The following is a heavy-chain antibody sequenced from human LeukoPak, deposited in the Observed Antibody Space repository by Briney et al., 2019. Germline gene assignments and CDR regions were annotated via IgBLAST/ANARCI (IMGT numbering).Heavy chain of an antibody. CDR3: ARAGYCSGGSCLGNAFDI. J-gene: IGHJ3*02. CDR1: GYTFTGYY. CDR2: IIPIFGTA. Sequence: SVKVSCKTSGYTFTGYYMHWVRQAPGQGLEWMGGIIPIFGTANYAQKFQGRVTITADKSTSTAYMELSSLRSEDTAVYYCARAGYCSGGSCLGNAFDIWGQGTMVTVSS. D-gene: IGHD2-15*01. V-gene: IGHV1-69*06.